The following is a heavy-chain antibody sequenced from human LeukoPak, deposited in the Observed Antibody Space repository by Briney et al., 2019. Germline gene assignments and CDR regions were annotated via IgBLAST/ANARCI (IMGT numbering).Heavy chain of an antibody. D-gene: IGHD6-13*01. CDR1: GFTFDDYA. V-gene: IGHV3-43*02. J-gene: IGHJ4*02. CDR2: ISGDGSST. CDR3: AKDVSISAAGTGDLDY. Sequence: GGSLRLSCAASGFTFDDYAVHWVRQAPGKGLEWVSLISGDGSSTYYAGSVKGRFTISRDNSKNSLYLQMNSLRTEDTALYYCAKDVSISAAGTGDLDYWGQGTLATVSS.